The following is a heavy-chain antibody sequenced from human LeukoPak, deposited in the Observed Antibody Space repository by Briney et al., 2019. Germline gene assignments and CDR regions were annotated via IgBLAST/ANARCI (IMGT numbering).Heavy chain of an antibody. Sequence: SETLSLTCTVSGGSISSYYWSWIRQPPGKGLEWIGYIYYSGSTYYNPSLKSRVTISVDTSKNQFSLKLSSVTAADTAVHYCAGIDMGYYYYGMDVWGQGTTVTVSS. D-gene: IGHD3-9*01. CDR1: GGSISSYY. J-gene: IGHJ6*02. CDR2: IYYSGST. V-gene: IGHV4-59*08. CDR3: AGIDMGYYYYGMDV.